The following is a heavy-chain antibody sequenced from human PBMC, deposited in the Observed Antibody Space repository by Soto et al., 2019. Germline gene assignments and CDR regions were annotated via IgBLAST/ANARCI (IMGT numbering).Heavy chain of an antibody. D-gene: IGHD3-10*01. CDR1: GGTFNTYA. CDR3: AREVQVHTPAFVY. J-gene: IGHJ4*02. CDR2: ISPMSGAA. Sequence: VHLVQSGAEMKKPGSSVKVSCQSSGGTFNTYAMNWVRQAPGQGPEWMGDISPMSGAANYAPKFQGRVTITAAESTGTSYMQLCSLTSEDTALYFCAREVQVHTPAFVYWGQGTLVTVSS. V-gene: IGHV1-69*19.